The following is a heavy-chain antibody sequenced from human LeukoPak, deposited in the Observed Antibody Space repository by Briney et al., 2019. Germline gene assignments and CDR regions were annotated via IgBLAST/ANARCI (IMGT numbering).Heavy chain of an antibody. CDR1: GFTFSTYA. D-gene: IGHD1-26*01. J-gene: IGHJ3*02. CDR3: ARDQRGVGDI. CDR2: ITSDGDTT. Sequence: GGSLRLSCAASGFTFSTYAMHWVRQAPGEGLEYVSSITSDGDTTYYANSVKGRFTICRDNSENTLYLQMGSLRADDMAVYFCARDQRGVGDIWGQGTMVTVSS. V-gene: IGHV3-64*01.